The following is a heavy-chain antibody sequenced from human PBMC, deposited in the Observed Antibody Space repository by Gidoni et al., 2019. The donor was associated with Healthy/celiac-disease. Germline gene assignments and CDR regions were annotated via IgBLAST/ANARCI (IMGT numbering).Heavy chain of an antibody. Sequence: QVQLQESGPGLVKPSQTLSLPCTVSGGSISSGSYYWSWIRQPAGKGLEWIGRIYTSGSTNYNPSLKSRVTISVDTSKNQFSLKLSSVTAADTAVYYCAREGQLPTEYYFDYWGQGTLVTVSS. CDR2: IYTSGST. V-gene: IGHV4-61*02. D-gene: IGHD6-6*01. CDR3: AREGQLPTEYYFDY. J-gene: IGHJ4*02. CDR1: GGSISSGSYY.